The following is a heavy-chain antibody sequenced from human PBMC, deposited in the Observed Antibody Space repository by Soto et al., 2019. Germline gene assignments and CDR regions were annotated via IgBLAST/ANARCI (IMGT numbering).Heavy chain of an antibody. J-gene: IGHJ3*02. V-gene: IGHV4-4*07. Sequence: SETLSLTCTVSGGSISSYYWSWIRQPAGKGLEWIGRIYTSGSTNYNPSLKSRVTMSVDTSRNQFSLNLSSVTAAADTAVYYCARDRITLANDAFDIWGQGTMVTVSS. CDR1: GGSISSYY. CDR2: IYTSGST. CDR3: ARDRITLANDAFDI. D-gene: IGHD3-10*01.